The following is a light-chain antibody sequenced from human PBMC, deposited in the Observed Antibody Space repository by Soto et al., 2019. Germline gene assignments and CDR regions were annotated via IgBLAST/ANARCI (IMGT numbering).Light chain of an antibody. J-gene: IGKJ4*01. CDR2: GVS. CDR3: HHNAFSPLT. V-gene: IGKV3-20*01. Sequence: IVLTQSPDTLSLSPGERATLSCRASQRITSRYLAWYQWRPGQPPRLLIYGVSNRATGIPDRFSGGGSGTDFTLIISRLEPEDFAVYYCHHNAFSPLTFGGGTRIEIK. CDR1: QRITSRY.